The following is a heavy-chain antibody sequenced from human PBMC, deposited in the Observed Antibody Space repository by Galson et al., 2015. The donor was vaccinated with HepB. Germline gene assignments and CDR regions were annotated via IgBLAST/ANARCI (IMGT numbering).Heavy chain of an antibody. D-gene: IGHD5-24*01. CDR2: IYSGGST. V-gene: IGHV3-66*01. CDR1: GFTVSSNY. Sequence: SLRLSCAAYGFTVSSNYMSWVRQAPGKGLEWVSVIYSGGSTYYAASVKGRFTISRDNSKNTLYLQMNSLRAEDTAVYYCTIHLEMATITGAFDIWGQGTMVTVSS. J-gene: IGHJ3*02. CDR3: TIHLEMATITGAFDI.